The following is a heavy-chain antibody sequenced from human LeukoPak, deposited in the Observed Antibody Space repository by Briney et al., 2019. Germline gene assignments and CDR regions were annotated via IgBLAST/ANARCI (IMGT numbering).Heavy chain of an antibody. V-gene: IGHV3-21*06. Sequence: PGGSLRLSRAASGFTFSSYSMNWVRQAPGKGLEWVSSITTRSSYIYYADSVRGRFTISRDDAKNSLYLQMNSLRADDTAVYYCARDPAAAGTVWLDPWGQGTLVTVSS. CDR2: ITTRSSYI. CDR1: GFTFSSYS. J-gene: IGHJ5*02. CDR3: ARDPAAAGTVWLDP. D-gene: IGHD6-13*01.